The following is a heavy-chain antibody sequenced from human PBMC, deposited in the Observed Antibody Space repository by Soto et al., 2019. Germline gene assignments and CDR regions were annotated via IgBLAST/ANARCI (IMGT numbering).Heavy chain of an antibody. V-gene: IGHV1-24*01. D-gene: IGHD6-25*01. J-gene: IGHJ4*02. CDR3: ATAIGSPSDY. CDR2: FDPEDGET. CDR1: GYTLTELS. Sequence: VASVKVSCKVSGYTLTELSMHWVRQAPGKGLEWMGGFDPEDGETIYAQKFRGRVTMTEDTSTDTAYMELSSLRSEDTAVYYCATAIGSPSDYWGQGTLVTVSS.